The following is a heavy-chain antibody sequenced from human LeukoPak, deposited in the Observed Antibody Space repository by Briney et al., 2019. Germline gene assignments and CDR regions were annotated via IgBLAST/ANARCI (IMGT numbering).Heavy chain of an antibody. CDR1: GYNFATYW. J-gene: IGHJ6*03. V-gene: IGHV5-51*01. CDR3: ARQGCSTSSCYGNYHYYMDV. Sequence: GESLKISCKTSGYNFATYWIAWVRQMPGRGLEWMGIIYPGDSDTRYSPSFRGQVTISADKSINTAFLQWSSLKASDTVMYYCARQGCSTSSCYGNYHYYMDVWGKGTTVTVSS. D-gene: IGHD2-2*01. CDR2: IYPGDSDT.